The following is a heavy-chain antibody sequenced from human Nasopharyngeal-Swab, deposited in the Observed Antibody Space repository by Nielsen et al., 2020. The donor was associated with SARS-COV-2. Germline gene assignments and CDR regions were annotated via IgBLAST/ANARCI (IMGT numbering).Heavy chain of an antibody. Sequence: SLKISCAPSGFTFDDYAMHWVPQAPGKGLEWVSGISWNSGSIGYADSVKGRFAISRDNAKNSLYPQMNSQRAEDTALYYCAKGEYYDILTGYYDYFDYSGQGTLVTVSS. CDR2: ISWNSGSI. CDR3: AKGEYYDILTGYYDYFDY. D-gene: IGHD3-9*01. V-gene: IGHV3-9*01. CDR1: GFTFDDYA. J-gene: IGHJ4*02.